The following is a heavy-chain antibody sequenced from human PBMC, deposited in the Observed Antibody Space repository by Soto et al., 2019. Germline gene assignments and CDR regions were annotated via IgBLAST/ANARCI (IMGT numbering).Heavy chain of an antibody. D-gene: IGHD3-3*01. V-gene: IGHV3-53*04. Sequence: EVQLVESGGGLVQPGGSLRLSCAASGFTVSSNYMSWVRQAQGKGLEWVSVIYSGGSTYYADSVKGRFTISRHNSKNTLYLQMNSLRAEDTAVYYCARGQGGRFLEWLPHYWGQGTLVTVSS. J-gene: IGHJ4*02. CDR1: GFTVSSNY. CDR3: ARGQGGRFLEWLPHY. CDR2: IYSGGST.